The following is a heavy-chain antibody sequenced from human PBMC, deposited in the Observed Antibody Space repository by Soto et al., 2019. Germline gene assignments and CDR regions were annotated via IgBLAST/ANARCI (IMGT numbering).Heavy chain of an antibody. CDR1: GGSICSGGYY. J-gene: IGHJ5*02. V-gene: IGHV4-31*03. CDR3: ARASNDILTGYYLRWFDP. Sequence: PSETPSITCTVCGGSICSGGYYWSWIQQHPGKGLEWIGYIYYSGSTYYNPSLKSRVTISVDTSKNQFSLKLSSVTAADTAVYYCARASNDILTGYYLRWFDPWGQGTLVTVSS. D-gene: IGHD3-9*01. CDR2: IYYSGST.